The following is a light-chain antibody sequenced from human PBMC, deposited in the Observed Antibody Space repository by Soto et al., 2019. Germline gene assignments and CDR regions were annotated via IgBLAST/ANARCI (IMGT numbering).Light chain of an antibody. V-gene: IGKV3D-15*01. CDR1: QSVTSN. Sequence: EIVLTQSPDTLAVSPGEVATLSCWASQSVTSNLAWYQQKRGQAPRLLIYAASTRATGVPARCSGSGSGTEFTLTSSSRQSEDFEVYYCQQYNNWPPITFGQGTQLEMK. J-gene: IGKJ5*01. CDR3: QQYNNWPPIT. CDR2: AAS.